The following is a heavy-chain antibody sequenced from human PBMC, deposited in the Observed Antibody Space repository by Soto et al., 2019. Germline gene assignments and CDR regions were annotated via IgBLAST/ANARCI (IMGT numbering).Heavy chain of an antibody. CDR1: GGSFSGYY. D-gene: IGHD3-9*01. CDR3: ARLYYDILTGYYKGFGQPRRNYYYYYGMDV. V-gene: IGHV4-34*01. CDR2: INHSGST. J-gene: IGHJ6*02. Sequence: PSETLSLTCAVYGGSFSGYYWGWIRQPPGKGLEWIGEINHSGSTNYNPSLKSRVTISVDTSKNQFSLKLSSVTAADTAVYYCARLYYDILTGYYKGFGQPRRNYYYYYGMDVWGQGTTVTVYS.